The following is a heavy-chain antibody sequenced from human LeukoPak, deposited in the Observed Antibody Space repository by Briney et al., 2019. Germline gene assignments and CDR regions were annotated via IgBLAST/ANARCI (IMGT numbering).Heavy chain of an antibody. CDR1: GFTFSDHA. CDR3: ARGDFDY. V-gene: IGHV3-30*04. CDR2: ISYHARDQ. J-gene: IGHJ4*02. Sequence: GGSLRLSCTASGFTFSDHAMHWVRQAPGKGLEWATVISYHARDQFYADSVKGRFTVSRDNSRNTLYLQMNSLRAEDSAVYYCARGDFDYWGQGTLVTVSS.